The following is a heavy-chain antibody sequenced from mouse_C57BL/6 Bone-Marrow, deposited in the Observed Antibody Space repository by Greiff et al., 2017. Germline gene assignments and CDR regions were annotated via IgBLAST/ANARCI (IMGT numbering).Heavy chain of an antibody. D-gene: IGHD2-2*01. CDR3: ARSYVYDEYTMDY. V-gene: IGHV1-64*01. Sequence: QVQLQQPGAELVKPGASVKLSCKASGYTFTNYWMHWVKQRPGQGLEWIGMMHPNGGSPDYNEKFKSEATLSVDKSSRTAYMELSSLTYEDSAVYNCARSYVYDEYTMDYWGQEASDTVSS. CDR1: GYTFTNYW. J-gene: IGHJ4*01. CDR2: MHPNGGSP.